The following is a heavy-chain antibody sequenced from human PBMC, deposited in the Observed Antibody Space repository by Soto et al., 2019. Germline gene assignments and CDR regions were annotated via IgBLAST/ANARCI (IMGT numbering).Heavy chain of an antibody. CDR3: ARDRDAYNRFDP. V-gene: IGHV4-59*01. CDR2: IHYSGTI. J-gene: IGHJ5*02. D-gene: IGHD1-1*01. CDR1: GASISSFY. Sequence: SETLSLTCSVSGASISSFYWSWIRQPPGKGLEWIGYIHYSGTINYNPSLKSRLTISIDLSKSQVSLKLTSVTAADTAVYYCARDRDAYNRFDPWGQGALVTVSS.